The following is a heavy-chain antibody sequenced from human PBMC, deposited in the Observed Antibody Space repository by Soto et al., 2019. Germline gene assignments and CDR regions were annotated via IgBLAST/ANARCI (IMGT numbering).Heavy chain of an antibody. D-gene: IGHD6-13*01. CDR2: INPNSGGT. CDR3: ARDGPGYSSSWYVGHYYYGMDV. CDR1: GYTFTGYY. Sequence: GASVKVSCKASGYTFTGYYMHWVRQAPGQGLEWMGWINPNSGGTNYAQKFQGWVTMTRDTSISTAYMELSRLRSDDTAVYYCARDGPGYSSSWYVGHYYYGMDVWGQGTTVTVSS. V-gene: IGHV1-2*04. J-gene: IGHJ6*02.